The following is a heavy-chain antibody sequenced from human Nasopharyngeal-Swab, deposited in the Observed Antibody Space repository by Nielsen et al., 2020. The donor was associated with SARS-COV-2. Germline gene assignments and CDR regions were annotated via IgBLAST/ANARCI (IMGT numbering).Heavy chain of an antibody. CDR2: IYYSGST. J-gene: IGHJ4*02. V-gene: IGHV4-39*01. Sequence: VRQMPGKGLEWIGRIYYSGSTYYSPSLKSRVTISVDTSKNQFSLKLSSVTAADTAVCYCARWKGIAAAWDYWGQGTLVTVSS. D-gene: IGHD6-13*01. CDR3: ARWKGIAAAWDY.